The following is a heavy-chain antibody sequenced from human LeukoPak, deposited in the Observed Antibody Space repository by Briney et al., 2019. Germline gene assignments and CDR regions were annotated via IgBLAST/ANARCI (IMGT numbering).Heavy chain of an antibody. CDR3: ARGGRLNWFDP. CDR2: IYTSGST. D-gene: IGHD6-6*01. Sequence: PSETLSLTCTVSGGSISSGSYYWSWIRQPAGKGLEWIGRIYTSGSTNYNPSLKSRVTMSVDTSKNQFSLKLSSVTAADTAVYYCARGGRLNWFDPWGQGTLVTVSS. CDR1: GGSISSGSYY. V-gene: IGHV4-61*02. J-gene: IGHJ5*02.